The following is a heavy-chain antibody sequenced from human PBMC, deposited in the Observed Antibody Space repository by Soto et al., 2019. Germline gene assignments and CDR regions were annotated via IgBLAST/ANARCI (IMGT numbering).Heavy chain of an antibody. Sequence: GGSLRLSCAASGFTFSSYAMSWVRQAPGKGLEWVSAISGSGGSTYYADSVKGRFTISRDNSKNTLYLQMNSLRAEDTAVYYCAKHAYYDSGSGLPGMDVWGQGTTVTVSS. V-gene: IGHV3-23*01. J-gene: IGHJ6*02. CDR1: GFTFSSYA. CDR2: ISGSGGST. CDR3: AKHAYYDSGSGLPGMDV. D-gene: IGHD3-3*01.